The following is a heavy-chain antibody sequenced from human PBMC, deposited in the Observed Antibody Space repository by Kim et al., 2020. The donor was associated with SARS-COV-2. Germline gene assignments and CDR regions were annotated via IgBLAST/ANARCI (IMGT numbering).Heavy chain of an antibody. D-gene: IGHD2-21*01. J-gene: IGHJ5*02. CDR3: ARTGSVLLLTGRFDP. Sequence: GGSLRLSCAASGFPFSTYAMSWVRQAPGNGLEWVAVISGTAATTHYADSVKGRFTISRANSKNTLYLRMTSLRGDDTAVYYCARTGSVLLLTGRFDPWGQGTLVTVSS. CDR1: GFPFSTYA. CDR2: ISGTAATT. V-gene: IGHV3-23*01.